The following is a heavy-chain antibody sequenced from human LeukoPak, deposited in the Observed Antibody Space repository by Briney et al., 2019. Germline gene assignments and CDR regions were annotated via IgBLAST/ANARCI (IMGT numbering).Heavy chain of an antibody. CDR3: AKATGGAVVVAAFDY. D-gene: IGHD2-15*01. Sequence: PGRSLRLSCAASGFTFDDYAMHWVRQAPGKGLEWVSGISWNSGSIGYADSVKGRFTISRDNAKNSLYLQMNSLRAEDTALYYCAKATGGAVVVAAFDYWGQGTLVTVSS. CDR2: ISWNSGSI. CDR1: GFTFDDYA. V-gene: IGHV3-9*01. J-gene: IGHJ4*02.